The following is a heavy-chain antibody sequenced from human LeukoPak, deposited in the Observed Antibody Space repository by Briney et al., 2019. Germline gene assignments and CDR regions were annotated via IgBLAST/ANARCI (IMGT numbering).Heavy chain of an antibody. D-gene: IGHD4-11*01. V-gene: IGHV4-4*07. CDR3: ATTYSADGAFDI. CDR2: IYTSGST. CDR1: GGSISSYY. Sequence: SETLSLTCTVSGGSISSYYWSWIRQPAGKGLEWIGRIYTSGSTNYNPFLKSRVTMSVDTSKNQFSLKLSSVTAADTAVYYCATTYSADGAFDIWGQGTMVTVSS. J-gene: IGHJ3*02.